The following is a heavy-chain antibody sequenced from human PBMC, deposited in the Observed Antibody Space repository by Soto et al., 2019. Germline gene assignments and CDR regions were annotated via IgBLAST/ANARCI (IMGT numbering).Heavy chain of an antibody. CDR2: IRSKAYGGTT. CDR3: TQTSLGPSDAFDI. Sequence: PGGSLRLSCTASGFTFGDYAMSWFRQAPGKGLEWVGFIRSKAYGGTTEYTASVKSRFTISRDDSKSIAYLQMNSLKTEDTAVYYCTQTSLGPSDAFDIWGQGTMVT. CDR1: GFTFGDYA. J-gene: IGHJ3*02. V-gene: IGHV3-49*01.